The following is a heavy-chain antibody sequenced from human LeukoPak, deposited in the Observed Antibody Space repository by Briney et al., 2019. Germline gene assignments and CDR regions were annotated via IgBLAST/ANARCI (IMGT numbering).Heavy chain of an antibody. CDR2: IYHSGST. Sequence: SGTLSLTSAVSGGSISRINWWSWVRQPPEKGLEWFGEIYHSGSTSYNPSLKSRVTISLDKSKNQFSLIVNSVTAADTAVYYCAGGHSYAWGYWGQGTLVTVSS. CDR1: GGSISRINW. J-gene: IGHJ4*02. D-gene: IGHD5-18*01. CDR3: AGGHSYAWGY. V-gene: IGHV4-4*02.